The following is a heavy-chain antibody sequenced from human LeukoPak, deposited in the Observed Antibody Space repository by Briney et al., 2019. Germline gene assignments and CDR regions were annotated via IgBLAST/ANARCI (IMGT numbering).Heavy chain of an antibody. CDR3: TKDAWGNLVS. CDR1: GFSFMMFA. J-gene: IGHJ5*02. D-gene: IGHD3-16*01. V-gene: IGHV3-23*01. Sequence: PGGSLRLSCAASGFSFMMFAMNWVRQAPGKGLELVSTIYSAVGGTYYADSVKGRFTISRDPSKNTLFLQMNSLRAEGTAVYYCTKDAWGNLVSWGQGPLVTVSS. CDR2: IYSAVGGT.